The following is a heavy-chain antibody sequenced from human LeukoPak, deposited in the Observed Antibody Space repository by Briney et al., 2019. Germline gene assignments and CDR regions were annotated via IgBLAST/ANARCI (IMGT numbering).Heavy chain of an antibody. D-gene: IGHD5-12*01. V-gene: IGHV3-21*01. CDR2: ISTSSSYI. CDR3: ARVGYNGYDHDY. J-gene: IGHJ4*02. CDR1: GFTFSGST. Sequence: GGSLRLSCAASGFTFSGSTMNWVRQAPGKGLEWVSFISTSSSYIYYADSVRGRFTISRDNAKNSLFLHMHSLTAEVTAVYYCARVGYNGYDHDYWGQGTLVTVSS.